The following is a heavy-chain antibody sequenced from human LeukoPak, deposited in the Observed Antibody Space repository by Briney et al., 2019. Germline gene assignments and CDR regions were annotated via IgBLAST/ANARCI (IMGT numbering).Heavy chain of an antibody. Sequence: SVKVSCKASGGTFSSYAISWVRQAPGQGLEWMGRIIPILGIANYAQKFRGRVTITADKSTSTAYMELSSLRSEDTAVYYCARDPPHYYGMDVWGQGTTVTVSS. J-gene: IGHJ6*02. V-gene: IGHV1-69*04. CDR1: GGTFSSYA. CDR2: IIPILGIA. CDR3: ARDPPHYYGMDV.